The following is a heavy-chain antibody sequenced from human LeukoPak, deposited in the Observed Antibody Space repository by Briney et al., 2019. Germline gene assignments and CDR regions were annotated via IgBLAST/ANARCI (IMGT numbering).Heavy chain of an antibody. V-gene: IGHV4-30-2*01. CDR2: IYHSGTT. J-gene: IGHJ5*02. CDR3: ARDSIHYDILTGYYSSNLFDP. CDR1: GGSISSGGYT. Sequence: SETLSLTCAVSGGSISSGGYTWICIRQPPGKGLEWIGYIYHSGTTYYNPPLKRRVTISVHRSKNQFSLKLSSVTAADTAVYYCARDSIHYDILTGYYSSNLFDPWGQGTLVTVSS. D-gene: IGHD3-9*01.